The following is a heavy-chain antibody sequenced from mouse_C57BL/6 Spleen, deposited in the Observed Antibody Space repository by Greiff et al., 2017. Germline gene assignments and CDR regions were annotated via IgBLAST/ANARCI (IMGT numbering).Heavy chain of an antibody. CDR1: GYTFTDYN. Sequence: EVQLQQSGPELVKPGASVKIPCKASGYTFTDYNMDWVKQSHGKSLEWIGDINPNNGGTIYNQKFKGKATLTVDTSSSTAYMELRSLTSEDTAVYYCARWDYGSRAWGDYWGQGTTLTVSS. J-gene: IGHJ2*01. CDR3: ARWDYGSRAWGDY. V-gene: IGHV1-18*01. CDR2: INPNNGGT. D-gene: IGHD1-1*01.